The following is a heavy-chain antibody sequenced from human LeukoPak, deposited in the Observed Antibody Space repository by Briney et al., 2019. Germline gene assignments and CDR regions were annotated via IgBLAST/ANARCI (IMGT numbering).Heavy chain of an antibody. CDR2: IRHDGSDK. V-gene: IGHV3-30*02. CDR1: GFTFSSAG. Sequence: GGSLRLSCAASGFTFSSAGMHWVRQAPGKGLEWVAFIRHDGSDKYYADSVKGRFTISRDNSKNTLYLQMNSLRTEDTAVYYCAKDDILTGYNLDYWGQGTLVTVSS. CDR3: AKDDILTGYNLDY. D-gene: IGHD3-9*01. J-gene: IGHJ4*02.